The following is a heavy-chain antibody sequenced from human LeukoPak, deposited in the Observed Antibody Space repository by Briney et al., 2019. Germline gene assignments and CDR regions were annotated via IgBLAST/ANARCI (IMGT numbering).Heavy chain of an antibody. CDR3: ARDAGYGGNSDY. D-gene: IGHD4-23*01. CDR2: INKDGSDK. J-gene: IGHJ4*02. Sequence: GGSLRLSCAASGFTFNMYWMTWVRQAPGKGLESVAYINKDGSDKYYVDSVKGRFTVSRDNAKDSLYLQMNSLRAEDTAVYYCARDAGYGGNSDYWGQGTLVTVSS. CDR1: GFTFNMYW. V-gene: IGHV3-7*01.